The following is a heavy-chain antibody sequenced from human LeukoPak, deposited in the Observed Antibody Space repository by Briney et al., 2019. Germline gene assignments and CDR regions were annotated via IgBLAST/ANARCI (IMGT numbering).Heavy chain of an antibody. CDR2: IYHSGST. CDR3: ARSVRALYYYYYMDV. CDR1: VDSITSSY. V-gene: IGHV4-4*02. Sequence: SETLSLTCTVSVDSITSSYWSWVRQPPGKGLEWIGEIYHSGSTNYNPSLKSRVTISVDKSKNQFSLKLSSVTAADTAVYYCARSVRALYYYYYMDVWGKGTTVTVSS. D-gene: IGHD3-10*01. J-gene: IGHJ6*03.